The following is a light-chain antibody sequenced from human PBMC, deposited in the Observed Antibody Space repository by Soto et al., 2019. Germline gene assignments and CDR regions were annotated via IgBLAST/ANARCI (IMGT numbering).Light chain of an antibody. J-gene: IGLJ1*01. V-gene: IGLV2-11*01. CDR2: DVS. CDR1: SSDVGDYNS. CDR3: CSYAGTYTYV. Sequence: QSALTQPRSVSGSPGQSVTISCTGTSSDVGDYNSVSWYQQHPGKAPKLMIYDVSKRPSGVPVRFSGSKSGNTASLTISGLQAEDEADYYCCSYAGTYTYVFGTGTKVTVL.